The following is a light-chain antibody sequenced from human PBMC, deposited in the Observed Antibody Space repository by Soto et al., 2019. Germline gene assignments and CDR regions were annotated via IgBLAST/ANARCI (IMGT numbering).Light chain of an antibody. J-gene: IGLJ1*01. CDR2: DVS. CDR3: CSYAGSYTYV. CDR1: SSDVGGYNY. Sequence: QSALTQPRSVSGSPGQSVTISCTGTSSDVGGYNYVSWYQQHPGKAPKLMIYDVSKRPSGVPDRFSGSKSGKTASLTISGLQAEDEAYYYCCSYAGSYTYVFGTGTKLTVL. V-gene: IGLV2-11*01.